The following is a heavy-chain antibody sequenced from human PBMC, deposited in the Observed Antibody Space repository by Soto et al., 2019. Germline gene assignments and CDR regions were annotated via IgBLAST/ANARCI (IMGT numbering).Heavy chain of an antibody. J-gene: IGHJ5*02. CDR1: GDSFGGNT. D-gene: IGHD2-2*01. CDR2: IIPIFRSA. V-gene: IGHV1-69*01. CDR3: TRGADGPADYNWFDP. Sequence: QAQLVQSGAEVKKRGSSVKVSCKAHGDSFGGNTFNWVRQAPGRGLEWMGGIIPIFRSANYAQRFQGRLTITADDLTTTVYMELNTLKSDDTAVYYCTRGADGPADYNWFDPWGQGTLVTVSS.